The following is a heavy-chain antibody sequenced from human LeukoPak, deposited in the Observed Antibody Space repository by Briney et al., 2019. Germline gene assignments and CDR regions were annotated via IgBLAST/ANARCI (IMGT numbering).Heavy chain of an antibody. CDR2: IHHSGST. D-gene: IGHD6-19*01. CDR3: ARHTRIAVAGTGAFDI. J-gene: IGHJ3*02. V-gene: IGHV4-30-2*01. CDR1: GGSISSGGYS. Sequence: PSQTLSLTCAVSGGSISSGGYSWSWIRQPPGKGLEWIGYIHHSGSTYYNPSLKSRVTISVDTSKNQFSLKLSSVTAADTAVYYCARHTRIAVAGTGAFDIWGQGTMVTVSS.